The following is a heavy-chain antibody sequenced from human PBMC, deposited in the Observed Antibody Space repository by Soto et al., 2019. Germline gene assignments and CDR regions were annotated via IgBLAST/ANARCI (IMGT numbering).Heavy chain of an antibody. D-gene: IGHD1-1*01. J-gene: IGHJ6*02. V-gene: IGHV4-59*01. CDR3: ATNSGGYYYYGMDV. Sequence: PSETLSLTCTLSGGSISGYYWSWIRQPPGKGLEWIGYVYYSGSTKYNPSLESRVTISVDMSNNQFSLMLTSVTAADTAVYYCATNSGGYYYYGMDVWGQGTTVTVSS. CDR1: GGSISGYY. CDR2: VYYSGST.